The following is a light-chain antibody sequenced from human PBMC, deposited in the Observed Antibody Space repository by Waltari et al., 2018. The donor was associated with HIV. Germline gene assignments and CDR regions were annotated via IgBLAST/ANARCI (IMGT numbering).Light chain of an antibody. CDR2: YAS. CDR3: QQTFNIPLT. CDR1: QIIRDY. J-gene: IGKJ5*01. Sequence: DIQVTQSPPSLPASVGGRVTITCRTSQIIRDYLNWYQHKPEKAPKLLISYASNLESGVPSRFSGSGSGTEFTLTIHSLQPEDFGTYYCQQTFNIPLTFGQGTRLE. V-gene: IGKV1-39*01.